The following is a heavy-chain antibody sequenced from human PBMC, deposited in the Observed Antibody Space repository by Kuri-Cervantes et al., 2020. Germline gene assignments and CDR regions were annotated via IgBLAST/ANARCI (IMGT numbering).Heavy chain of an antibody. CDR2: ISSSSSYI. D-gene: IGHD6-19*01. V-gene: IGHV3-21*01. Sequence: GESLKISCAASGFTFSSYSMHWVRQAPGKGLEWVSSISSSSSYIYYTVSVKGRFTISRDNAKNSLFLQMNSLRAEDTAVYYCAKANRIRQWLEVEYYYYYYGMDVWGQGTTVTVSS. CDR3: AKANRIRQWLEVEYYYYYYGMDV. J-gene: IGHJ6*02. CDR1: GFTFSSYS.